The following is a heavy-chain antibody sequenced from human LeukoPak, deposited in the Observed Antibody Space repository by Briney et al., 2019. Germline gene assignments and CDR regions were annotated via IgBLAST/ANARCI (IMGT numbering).Heavy chain of an antibody. CDR2: IYYSGST. CDR3: AKTGYCSGGSCYLPYYYYYMDV. V-gene: IGHV4-39*01. CDR1: GGSISSSSYY. D-gene: IGHD2-15*01. J-gene: IGHJ6*03. Sequence: SETLSLTCTVSGGSISSSSYYWGWIRQPPGKGLEWIGSIYYSGSTYYNPSLKSRVTISVDTSKNQFSLKLSSVTAADTAVYYCAKTGYCSGGSCYLPYYYYYMDVWGKGTTVTISS.